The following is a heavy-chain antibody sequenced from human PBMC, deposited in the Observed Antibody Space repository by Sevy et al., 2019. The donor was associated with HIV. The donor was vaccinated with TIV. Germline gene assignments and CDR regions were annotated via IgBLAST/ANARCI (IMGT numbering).Heavy chain of an antibody. V-gene: IGHV4-59*01. Sequence: TLSLTCTVSGGSISSYYWSWIRQPPGKGLEWIGYIYYSGSTNYNPSLKRRVTISVDTSKNQFSLKLSSVTAADTAVYYCARASASGSYVEWFDPWGQGTLVTVSS. CDR3: ARASASGSYVEWFDP. CDR2: IYYSGST. D-gene: IGHD1-26*01. CDR1: GGSISSYY. J-gene: IGHJ5*02.